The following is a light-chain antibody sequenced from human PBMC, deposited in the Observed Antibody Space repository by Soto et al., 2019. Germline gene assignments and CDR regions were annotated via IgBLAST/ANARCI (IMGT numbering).Light chain of an antibody. Sequence: QSVLTQPASVSGSPGQSITISCTGTRSDVGSYNLVSWYQQHPGKAPKLMIYEGSKRPSGVSNRFSGSKSGNTASLTISGLQAEDEADYYCCSYAGSRGLVFGGGTKLTVL. CDR2: EGS. J-gene: IGLJ2*01. V-gene: IGLV2-23*01. CDR3: CSYAGSRGLV. CDR1: RSDVGSYNL.